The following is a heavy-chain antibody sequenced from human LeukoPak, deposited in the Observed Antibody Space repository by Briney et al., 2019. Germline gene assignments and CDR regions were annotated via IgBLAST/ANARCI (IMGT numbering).Heavy chain of an antibody. V-gene: IGHV4-59*08. CDR2: ISHIGTI. D-gene: IGHD5/OR15-5a*01. CDR1: GDSIDPYS. J-gene: IGHJ1*01. CDR3: ARHQGSTVFNY. Sequence: SETLSLTCTISGDSIDPYSWSWLRHPPGKGLEWIGYISHIGTIKYNTSLMSRVSMGLDKPNNEFSLSLRSVTATDTALYFCARHQGSTVFNYWGRGVPVIVSS.